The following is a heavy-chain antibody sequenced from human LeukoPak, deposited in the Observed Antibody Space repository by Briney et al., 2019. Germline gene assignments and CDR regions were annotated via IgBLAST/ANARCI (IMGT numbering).Heavy chain of an antibody. Sequence: GASVKVSCKASGGTFSSYAISWVRQAPGQGLEWMGGIIPIFGTANYAQKFQGRVTITADESTSTAYMELSSLRSEDTAVYYCARGSYYYDSSGYRYYYYGMDVWGQGTTVTVSS. CDR2: IIPIFGTA. CDR1: GGTFSSYA. CDR3: ARGSYYYDSSGYRYYYYGMDV. V-gene: IGHV1-69*01. J-gene: IGHJ6*02. D-gene: IGHD3-22*01.